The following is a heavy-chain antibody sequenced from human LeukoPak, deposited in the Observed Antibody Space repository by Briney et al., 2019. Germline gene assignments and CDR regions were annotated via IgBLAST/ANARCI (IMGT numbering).Heavy chain of an antibody. D-gene: IGHD5-24*01. Sequence: GALRPFLAASGFTFSSYLKHWGRQAPGKGLVWVSRINSDGSSTSYADSVKGRFTISRDNAKNTLYLQMNSLRAEDTAVYYCARVPQWLDAFDIWGQGTMVTVSS. CDR1: GFTFSSYL. CDR2: INSDGSST. V-gene: IGHV3-74*01. CDR3: ARVPQWLDAFDI. J-gene: IGHJ3*02.